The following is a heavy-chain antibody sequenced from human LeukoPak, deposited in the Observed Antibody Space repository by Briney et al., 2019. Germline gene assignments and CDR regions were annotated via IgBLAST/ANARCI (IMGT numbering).Heavy chain of an antibody. CDR2: ISSSSSTI. D-gene: IGHD3-22*01. J-gene: IGHJ4*02. Sequence: GGSLRLSCAASGFTFSSYSMNWVRQAPGKGLEWVSYISSSSSTIYYADSVKGRFTISRDNSRNTLYLQMHSLRAEDTAVYYCTKDLYYYDSSGYYSFDYWGQGTLVTVSS. V-gene: IGHV3-48*01. CDR1: GFTFSSYS. CDR3: TKDLYYYDSSGYYSFDY.